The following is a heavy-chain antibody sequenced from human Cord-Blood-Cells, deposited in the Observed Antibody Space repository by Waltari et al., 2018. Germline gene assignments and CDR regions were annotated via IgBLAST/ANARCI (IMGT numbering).Heavy chain of an antibody. V-gene: IGHV2-5*01. J-gene: IGHJ4*02. D-gene: IGHD3-10*01. CDR3: AREGGLYGSGSYYRDFDY. Sequence: QITLKESGPTLVKPTQTLTLTCTFSGFSLSTSGVGVGWIRQPPGKALEWLALIYWNDDKRYSPSLKGRLTITKDTSKNQVVLTMTNMDPVDTATYYCAREGGLYGSGSYYRDFDYWGQGTLVTVSS. CDR2: IYWNDDK. CDR1: GFSLSTSGVG.